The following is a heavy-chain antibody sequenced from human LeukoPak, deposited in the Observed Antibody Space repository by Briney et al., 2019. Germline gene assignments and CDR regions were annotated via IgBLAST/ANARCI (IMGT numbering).Heavy chain of an antibody. J-gene: IGHJ5*02. Sequence: ASVKVSCKASGYTFTSYGISWVRQAPGQGLEWMGWISAYNGNTNYAQKLQGRVTMTTDTSTSTAYMELRSLRSDDTAVYYCARVRHYYDFWSGRPGWFDPWGQGTLVTVSS. CDR1: GYTFTSYG. CDR2: ISAYNGNT. V-gene: IGHV1-18*01. CDR3: ARVRHYYDFWSGRPGWFDP. D-gene: IGHD3-3*01.